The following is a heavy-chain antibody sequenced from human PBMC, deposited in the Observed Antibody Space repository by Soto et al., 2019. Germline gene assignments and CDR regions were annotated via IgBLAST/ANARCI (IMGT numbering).Heavy chain of an antibody. Sequence: GGSLRLSCAASGFTFSSYSMNWVRQAPGKGLEWVSSISSSSSYIYYADSVKGRFTISRDNSKNTLYLQMNSLRAEDTAVYYCAKSSQGLFDYWGQGTLVTVSS. D-gene: IGHD6-6*01. CDR1: GFTFSSYS. J-gene: IGHJ4*02. CDR2: ISSSSSYI. V-gene: IGHV3-21*04. CDR3: AKSSQGLFDY.